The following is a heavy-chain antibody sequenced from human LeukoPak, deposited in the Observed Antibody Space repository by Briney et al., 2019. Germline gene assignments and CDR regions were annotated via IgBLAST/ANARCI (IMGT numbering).Heavy chain of an antibody. J-gene: IGHJ4*02. CDR3: ARLTLYSRVIDY. CDR2: IYYSGST. Sequence: PSETLSLTCTVSGGSISSYYWSWIRQPPGKGLEWIGYIYYSGSTNYNPSLKSRVTISVDTSKNQFSLKLSSVTAADTAVYYCARLTLYSRVIDYWGQGTLATVSS. V-gene: IGHV4-59*01. D-gene: IGHD6-13*01. CDR1: GGSISSYY.